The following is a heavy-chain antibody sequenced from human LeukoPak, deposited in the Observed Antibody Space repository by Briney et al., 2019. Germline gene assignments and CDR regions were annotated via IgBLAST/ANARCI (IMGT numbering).Heavy chain of an antibody. Sequence: SETLSLTCTVSGGSISSYYWSWIRQPPGEGLEWIGYIYYSGSTNYNPSLKSRVTISVDTSKNQFSLKLSSVTAADTAVYYCARAGYGDYVDYWGQGTLVTVSS. J-gene: IGHJ4*02. CDR2: IYYSGST. V-gene: IGHV4-59*01. D-gene: IGHD4-17*01. CDR1: GGSISSYY. CDR3: ARAGYGDYVDY.